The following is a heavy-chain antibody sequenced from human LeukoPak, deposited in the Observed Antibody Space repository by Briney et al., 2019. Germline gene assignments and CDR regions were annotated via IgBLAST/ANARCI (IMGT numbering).Heavy chain of an antibody. CDR3: ARDGGYSYGIFDY. Sequence: SETLSLTCTVSGGSISSGSYYWSWIRQPAGKGLEWIGRIYTSGSTNYNPSLKSRVTISVDTSKNQFSLKLSSVTAADTAVYYCARDGGYSYGIFDYWGQGTLVTVSS. V-gene: IGHV4-61*02. D-gene: IGHD5-18*01. CDR1: GGSISSGSYY. CDR2: IYTSGST. J-gene: IGHJ4*02.